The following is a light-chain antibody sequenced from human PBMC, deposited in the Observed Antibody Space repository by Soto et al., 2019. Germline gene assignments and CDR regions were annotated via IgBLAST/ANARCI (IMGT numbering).Light chain of an antibody. V-gene: IGKV1-5*01. J-gene: IGKJ1*01. CDR3: QQYENYWT. CDR2: DAS. CDR1: QSISSY. Sequence: DIQMTQSPSSLSASVGDRVTITCRASQSISSYLNWYQQKPGKAPKLLIYDASNLESGVPSRFSGSGSGTEFTLTISNLQPDDIATYYCQQYENYWTFGQGTKVDIK.